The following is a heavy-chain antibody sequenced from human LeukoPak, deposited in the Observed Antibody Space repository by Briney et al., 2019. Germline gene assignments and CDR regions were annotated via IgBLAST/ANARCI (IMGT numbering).Heavy chain of an antibody. CDR1: GFTFSCYD. CDR3: ANPAPGVVYLY. Sequence: QPGGSLRLSCAASGFTFSCYDTSWVRQAPGKGLEWVSGIRNYGGSTYYADSVKGRFTISRDNSKNTLYLQMNSLKAEDTAVYYCANPAPGVVYLYWGQGTLVTVSS. D-gene: IGHD2-8*02. V-gene: IGHV3-23*01. CDR2: IRNYGGST. J-gene: IGHJ4*02.